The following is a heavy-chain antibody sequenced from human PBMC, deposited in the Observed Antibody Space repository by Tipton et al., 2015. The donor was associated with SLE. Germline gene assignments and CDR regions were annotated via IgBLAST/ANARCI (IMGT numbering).Heavy chain of an antibody. V-gene: IGHV3-23*01. CDR3: AKDRRDTWEVYYFDY. Sequence: GSLRLSCAASGFTFSSYAMSWVRQAPGKGLEWVSAISGSGGSTYYADSVKVRFTISRDNSKNTLYLQMNSLRAEETAVYYCAKDRRDTWEVYYFDYWGQGTLVTVSS. CDR1: GFTFSSYA. J-gene: IGHJ4*02. CDR2: ISGSGGST. D-gene: IGHD1-26*01.